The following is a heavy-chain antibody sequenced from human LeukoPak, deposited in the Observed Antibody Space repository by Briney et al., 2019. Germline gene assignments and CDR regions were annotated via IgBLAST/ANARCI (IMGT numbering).Heavy chain of an antibody. CDR2: FSYGGTT. J-gene: IGHJ4*02. V-gene: IGHV4-39*01. CDR1: GGSIRSNNFS. D-gene: IGHD6-19*01. Sequence: SETLSLTCSVSGGSIRSNNFSWDWIRQPPGKGLEWIGSFSYGGTTYFNPSLKSQVTMPVDTSKNQFSLKVTSVTAADTAVYYCARRTAVARTAHFDYWGQGILVTVSS. CDR3: ARRTAVARTAHFDY.